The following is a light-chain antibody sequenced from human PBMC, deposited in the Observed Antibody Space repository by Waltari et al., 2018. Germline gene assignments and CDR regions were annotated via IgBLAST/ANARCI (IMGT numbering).Light chain of an antibody. CDR3: SSYTTTTTL. CDR2: DVN. CDR1: SSDIGGY. V-gene: IGLV2-14*03. Sequence: QSDLTQPASVSGSPGQSITISCTGTSSDIGGYVAWYQQHPGKAPKLMIYDVNKRPPWVSKRFPGAKSGNTASLSISGLQTEDEASYYCSSYTTTTTLFGGGTKLTVL. J-gene: IGLJ2*01.